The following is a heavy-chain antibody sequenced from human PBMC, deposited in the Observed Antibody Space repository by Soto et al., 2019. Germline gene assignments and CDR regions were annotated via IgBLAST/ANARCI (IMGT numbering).Heavy chain of an antibody. CDR1: GFTFSSYG. CDR2: ISYDGSNK. J-gene: IGHJ4*02. Sequence: GGSLRLSCAASGFTFSSYGMHWVRQAPGKGLEWVAVISYDGSNKYYADSVKGRFTISRDNSKNTLYLQMNSLRAEDTAVYYCAKSPLLWFGELARWGQGTLVTVSS. D-gene: IGHD3-10*01. CDR3: AKSPLLWFGELAR. V-gene: IGHV3-30*18.